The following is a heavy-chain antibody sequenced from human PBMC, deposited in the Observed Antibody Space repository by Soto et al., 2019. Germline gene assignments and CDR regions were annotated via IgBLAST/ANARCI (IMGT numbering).Heavy chain of an antibody. D-gene: IGHD5-18*01. CDR3: ARAHRIQLWPQAFDY. V-gene: IGHV4-31*03. CDR1: GGSISSGGYY. Sequence: SSETLSLTCTVSGGSISSGGYYWRWIRQHPGKGLEWIGYIYYSGSTYYNPSLKSRVTISVDTSKNQFSLKLSSVTAADTAVYYCARAHRIQLWPQAFDYWGQGTLVPSPQ. CDR2: IYYSGST. J-gene: IGHJ4*02.